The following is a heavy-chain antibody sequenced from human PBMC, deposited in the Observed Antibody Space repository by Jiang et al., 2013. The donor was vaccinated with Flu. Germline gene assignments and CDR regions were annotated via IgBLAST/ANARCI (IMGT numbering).Heavy chain of an antibody. J-gene: IGHJ5*02. Sequence: EVKKPGASVKVSCKASGYTFTSYGISWVRQAPGQGLEWMGWISAYNGNTNYAQKLQGRVTMTTDTSTSTAYMELRSLRSDDTALYYCARTFPTISAQRGLWFDPWGQGTLVTVSS. CDR1: GYTFTSYG. D-gene: IGHD5-24*01. CDR3: ARTFPTISAQRGLWFDP. V-gene: IGHV1-18*01. CDR2: ISAYNGNT.